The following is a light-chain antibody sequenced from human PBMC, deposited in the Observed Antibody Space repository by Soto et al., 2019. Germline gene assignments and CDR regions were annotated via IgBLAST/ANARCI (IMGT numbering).Light chain of an antibody. V-gene: IGLV2-14*03. J-gene: IGLJ2*01. CDR2: DVN. CDR3: SSFTTRRTVL. Sequence: QSVLTQPASVSGSPGQSITISCTGTSSDVGAYKHVSWYQQHPGKAPKLMIYDVNNRPSGVSDRFSGSKSDNTASLTISGLQAEDEGDYYCSSFTTRRTVLFGGGTKLTVL. CDR1: SSDVGAYKH.